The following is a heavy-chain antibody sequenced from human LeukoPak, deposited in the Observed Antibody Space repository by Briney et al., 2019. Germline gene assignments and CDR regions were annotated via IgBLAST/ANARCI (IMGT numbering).Heavy chain of an antibody. V-gene: IGHV3-48*01. CDR1: GFTFSSYS. CDR3: ARGSGSYSFNLLGFDP. J-gene: IGHJ5*02. D-gene: IGHD1-26*01. Sequence: GGSLRLSCAASGFTFSSYSMNWVRQAPGEGLEWVSYISSSSSTIYYADSVKGRFTISRDNAKNSLYLQMNSLRAEDTAVYYCARGSGSYSFNLLGFDPWGQGTLVTVS. CDR2: ISSSSSTI.